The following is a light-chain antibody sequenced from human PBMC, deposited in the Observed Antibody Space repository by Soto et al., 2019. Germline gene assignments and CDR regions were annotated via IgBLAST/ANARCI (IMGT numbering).Light chain of an antibody. Sequence: QPLLTQSPSASASLGASVKLTCTLSSGHSSYAIAWHQQQPEKGPRYLMKLNSDGSHSKGDGIPDRFSGSSSGAERYLTISSLEAEDEADYYCQTWGTGSQVVFGGGTKLTVL. J-gene: IGLJ2*01. CDR2: LNSDGSH. CDR3: QTWGTGSQVV. V-gene: IGLV4-69*01. CDR1: SGHSSYA.